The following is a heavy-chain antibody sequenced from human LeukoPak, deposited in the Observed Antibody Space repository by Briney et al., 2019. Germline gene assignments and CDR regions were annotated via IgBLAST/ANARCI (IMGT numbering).Heavy chain of an antibody. V-gene: IGHV3-7*03. CDR3: ARGVDIVATIWDY. CDR1: GFTFSTYW. J-gene: IGHJ4*02. CDR2: IKIDGSEK. Sequence: GGSLRLSCAASGFTFSTYWVSWVRQAPGKGLEWVANIKIDGSEKYYVDSVKGRFTISRDNAKSSLYLQMNSLRVEDTAVYYCARGVDIVATIWDYWGQGTLVTVSS. D-gene: IGHD5-12*01.